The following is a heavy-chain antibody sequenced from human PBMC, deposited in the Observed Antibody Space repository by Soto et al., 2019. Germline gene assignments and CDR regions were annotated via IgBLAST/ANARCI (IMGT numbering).Heavy chain of an antibody. V-gene: IGHV3-30*18. Sequence: GGSLRLSCAASGFTFSSYGMHWVRQAPGKGLEWVAVISYDGSNKYYADSVKGRFTISRDNSKNTLYLQMNSLRAEDTAVYYCAKDGAHYDFWSGEPKYYFDYWGQGTLVTVSS. J-gene: IGHJ4*02. CDR1: GFTFSSYG. CDR3: AKDGAHYDFWSGEPKYYFDY. D-gene: IGHD3-3*01. CDR2: ISYDGSNK.